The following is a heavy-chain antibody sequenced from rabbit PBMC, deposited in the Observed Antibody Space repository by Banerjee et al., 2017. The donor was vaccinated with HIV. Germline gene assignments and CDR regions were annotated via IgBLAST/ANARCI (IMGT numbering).Heavy chain of an antibody. D-gene: IGHD7-1*01. CDR2: IYAGSSVGT. CDR1: GFDFSGYH. Sequence: QEPLKETGGGLVQPGGSLTLSCKASGFDFSGYHICWVRQAPGKGLEWIACIYAGSSVGTYYASWAKGRFTISKTSSTTVTLQMTSLTAADTATYFCAREAAYAGYAIGSFNLWGPGTLVTVS. J-gene: IGHJ4*01. V-gene: IGHV1S45*01. CDR3: AREAAYAGYAIGSFNL.